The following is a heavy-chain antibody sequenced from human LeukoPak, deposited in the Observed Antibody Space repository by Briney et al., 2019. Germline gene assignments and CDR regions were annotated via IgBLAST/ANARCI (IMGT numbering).Heavy chain of an antibody. Sequence: PGGSLRLSCAASGFTFSNYAMHWVRQAPGKGLEWVAFIRNDGNEIYNADSVKGRFTIPRDNSRDTLYFQMNSLIYEDTAVYYCAKTGFQWGEYFYYMDVWGKGTTVTVSS. CDR2: IRNDGNEI. CDR3: AKTGFQWGEYFYYMDV. CDR1: GFTFSNYA. J-gene: IGHJ6*03. D-gene: IGHD1-14*01. V-gene: IGHV3-30*02.